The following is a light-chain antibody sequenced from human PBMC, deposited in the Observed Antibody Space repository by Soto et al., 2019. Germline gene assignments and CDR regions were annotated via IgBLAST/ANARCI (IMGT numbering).Light chain of an antibody. V-gene: IGLV3-1*01. CDR2: QDT. CDR1: KLGDRF. CDR3: QAWDSGTGVV. Sequence: SYELTQPPSVSVSPGQTASIPCSGDKLGDRFACWYQQKPGQSPVMVIYQDTKRPSGIPERFSGSNSGNTATLTISGTQATDEADYYCQAWDSGTGVVFGGGTKVTVL. J-gene: IGLJ2*01.